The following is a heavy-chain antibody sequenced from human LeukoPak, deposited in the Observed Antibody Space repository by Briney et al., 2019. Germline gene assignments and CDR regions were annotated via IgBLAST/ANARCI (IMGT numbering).Heavy chain of an antibody. CDR3: AREYNWNYYYYYGMDV. CDR1: GFTFSSYW. D-gene: IGHD1-7*01. Sequence: PGGSLRLSCAASGFTFSSYWMSWVRQAPGKGLEWVANIKQDGSEKYYVDSVKGRFTISRDNAKNSLYLQMNSLRAEDTAVYYCAREYNWNYYYYYGMDVWGQGTTVTVSS. J-gene: IGHJ6*02. V-gene: IGHV3-7*01. CDR2: IKQDGSEK.